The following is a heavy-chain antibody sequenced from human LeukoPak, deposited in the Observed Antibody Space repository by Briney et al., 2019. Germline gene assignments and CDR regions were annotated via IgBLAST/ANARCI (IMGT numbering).Heavy chain of an antibody. Sequence: GGSLRLSCAASGFTFSTYAIHWVRQAPGKGLEWVALISSDGKNKHYADSVKGRFTISRDNSKNTLYLQMNSLRAEDTAVYYCATHRGTRYSSSWYFDYWGQGTLVTVSS. J-gene: IGHJ4*02. CDR1: GFTFSTYA. CDR3: ATHRGTRYSSSWYFDY. D-gene: IGHD6-13*01. CDR2: ISSDGKNK. V-gene: IGHV3-30*04.